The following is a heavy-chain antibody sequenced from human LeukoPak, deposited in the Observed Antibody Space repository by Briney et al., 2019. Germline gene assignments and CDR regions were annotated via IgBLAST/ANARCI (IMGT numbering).Heavy chain of an antibody. D-gene: IGHD5-18*01. CDR3: ASIRRGYSYGLFDY. CDR2: IYYSGST. V-gene: IGHV4-39*07. Sequence: SETLSLTCTISGGSISSSSHYWGWIRQPPGKGLEWIGSIYYSGSTYYNPSLKSRVTISVDTSKNQFSLKLSSVTAADTAVYYCASIRRGYSYGLFDYWGQGTLVTVSS. CDR1: GGSISSSSHY. J-gene: IGHJ4*02.